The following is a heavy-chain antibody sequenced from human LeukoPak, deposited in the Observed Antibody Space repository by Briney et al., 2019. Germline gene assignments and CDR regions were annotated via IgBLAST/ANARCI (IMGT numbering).Heavy chain of an antibody. D-gene: IGHD5-24*01. Sequence: SETLSSPALSLVSPSVVTIGPGSGSPQGRDWSGLGISNSGSPNYNPSLRGRVTISLDTSKNQVSLKLSSVTAADTAMCYCARKDGDGWGQGTLVTVSS. CDR1: VSPSVVT. CDR3: ARKDGDG. V-gene: IGHV4-59*01. CDR2: SNSGSP. J-gene: IGHJ4*02.